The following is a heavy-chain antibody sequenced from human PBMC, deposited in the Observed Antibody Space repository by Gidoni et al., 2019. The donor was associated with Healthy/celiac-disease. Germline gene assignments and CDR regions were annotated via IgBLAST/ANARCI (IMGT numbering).Heavy chain of an antibody. CDR1: GYIFTSYV. D-gene: IGHD2-15*01. CDR3: ARDRCSGGSCYFFDY. J-gene: IGHJ4*02. V-gene: IGHV1-3*01. CDR2: MNAGIGNT. Sequence: QAQLVQSGSEVKKPGASVKVPFKPSGYIFTSYVMHWVRQAPGQRLEWMGWMNAGIGNTKYSQKFQDRVTITRDTSASTAYVELSSLRSEDTAVYYCARDRCSGGSCYFFDYWGQRTLITLSS.